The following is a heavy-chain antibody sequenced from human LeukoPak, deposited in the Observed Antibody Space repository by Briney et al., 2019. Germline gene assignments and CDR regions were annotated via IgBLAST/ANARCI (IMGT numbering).Heavy chain of an antibody. CDR3: ANYMITFGGVIVGRRLFDY. J-gene: IGHJ4*02. CDR2: ISGSGGST. D-gene: IGHD3-16*02. CDR1: GFTFSSYA. Sequence: GGSLRLSCAASGFTFSSYAMSWVRQAPGKGLEWVSDISGSGGSTYYADSVKGRFTISRDNSKNTLYLQMNSLRAEDTAVYYCANYMITFGGVIVGRRLFDYWGQGTLVTVSS. V-gene: IGHV3-23*01.